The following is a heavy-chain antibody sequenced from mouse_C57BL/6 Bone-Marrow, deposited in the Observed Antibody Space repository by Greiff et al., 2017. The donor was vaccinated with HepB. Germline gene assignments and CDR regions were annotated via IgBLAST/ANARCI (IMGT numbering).Heavy chain of an antibody. D-gene: IGHD3-1*01. Sequence: QVQLQQPGAELVRPGTSVKLSCKASGYTFTSYWMHWVKQRPGQGLEWIGVIDPSDSYTNYNQKFKGKATLTVDTSSSTAYMQLSSLTSEDSAVYYCAVGLSDYWGQGTTLTVSS. V-gene: IGHV1-59*01. CDR1: GYTFTSYW. J-gene: IGHJ2*01. CDR2: IDPSDSYT. CDR3: AVGLSDY.